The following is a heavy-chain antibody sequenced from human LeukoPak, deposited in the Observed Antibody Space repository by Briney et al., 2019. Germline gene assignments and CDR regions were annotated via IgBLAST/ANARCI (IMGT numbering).Heavy chain of an antibody. D-gene: IGHD3-22*01. CDR2: INPSGGST. J-gene: IGHJ6*02. Sequence: ASVKVSCKASGYTFTNYGISWVRQAPGQGLEWMGIINPSGGSTSYAQKFQGRVTMTRDTSTSTVYMELSSLRSEDTAVYYCARDYFYYYDSSGYYPLSYYGMDVWGQGTTVTVSS. CDR1: GYTFTNYG. V-gene: IGHV1-46*01. CDR3: ARDYFYYYDSSGYYPLSYYGMDV.